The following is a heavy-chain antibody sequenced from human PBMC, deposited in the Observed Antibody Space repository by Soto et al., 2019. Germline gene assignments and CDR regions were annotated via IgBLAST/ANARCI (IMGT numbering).Heavy chain of an antibody. D-gene: IGHD3-9*01. CDR1: GGSISSYY. CDR3: ARHAPHGPLVLRYFDWLLWGYFDY. J-gene: IGHJ4*02. Sequence: SETLSLTCTVSGGSISSYYWSWIRQPPGKGLEWIGYIYYSGSTNYNPSLKSRVTISVDTSKDQFSLKLSSVTAADTAVYYCARHAPHGPLVLRYFDWLLWGYFDYWGQGTLVTVSS. CDR2: IYYSGST. V-gene: IGHV4-59*01.